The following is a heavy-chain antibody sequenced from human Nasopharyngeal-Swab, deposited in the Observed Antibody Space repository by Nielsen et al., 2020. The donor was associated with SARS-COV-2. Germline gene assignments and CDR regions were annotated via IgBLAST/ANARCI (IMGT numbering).Heavy chain of an antibody. CDR1: GFTVSSNY. V-gene: IGHV3-23*01. CDR2: ISGSGGST. J-gene: IGHJ4*02. D-gene: IGHD5-24*01. CDR3: AKATWVEGDFDY. Sequence: GGSLRLSCAASGFTVSSNYMSWVRQAPGKGLEWVSAISGSGGSTYYADSVKGRFTISRDNSKNTLYLQMNSLRAEDTAVYYCAKATWVEGDFDYWGQGTLVTVSS.